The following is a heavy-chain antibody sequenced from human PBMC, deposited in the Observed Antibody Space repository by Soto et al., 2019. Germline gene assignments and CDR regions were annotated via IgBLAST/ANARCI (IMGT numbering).Heavy chain of an antibody. V-gene: IGHV3-23*01. D-gene: IGHD3-22*01. CDR1: GFTFSSYA. J-gene: IGHJ4*02. CDR3: AKIGMDYYDSSGYSY. CDR2: ISGSGGST. Sequence: GGSLRLSCAASGFTFSSYAMSWVRQAPGKGLEWVSAISGSGGSTYYADSVKGRFTISRDNSKNTLYLQMNSLRAEDTAVYYCAKIGMDYYDSSGYSYWGQGTLVTVYS.